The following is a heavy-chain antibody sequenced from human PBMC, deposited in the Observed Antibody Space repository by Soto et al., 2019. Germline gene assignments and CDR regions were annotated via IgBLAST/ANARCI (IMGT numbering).Heavy chain of an antibody. CDR1: GYTFTSYG. Sequence: ASVKVSCKASGYTFTSYGISWVRQAPGQGLEWMGWISAYNGNTNYAQKLQGRVTMTTDTSTSTAYMELRSLRSDDTAVYYCARGYDFWSGYYSDFDYWGQGTLVTVSS. CDR3: ARGYDFWSGYYSDFDY. D-gene: IGHD3-3*01. V-gene: IGHV1-18*01. CDR2: ISAYNGNT. J-gene: IGHJ4*02.